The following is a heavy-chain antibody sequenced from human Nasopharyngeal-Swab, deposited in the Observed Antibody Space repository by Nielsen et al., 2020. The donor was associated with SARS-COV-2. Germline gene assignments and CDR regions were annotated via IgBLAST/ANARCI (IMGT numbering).Heavy chain of an antibody. CDR3: ARSGSSWYGGAFDI. D-gene: IGHD6-13*01. CDR2: INHSGST. Sequence: PGKGLEWIGEINHSGSTNYNPSLKSRVTISVDTSKNQFSLKLSSVTAADTAVYYCARSGSSWYGGAFDIWGQGTTVTVSS. V-gene: IGHV4-34*01. J-gene: IGHJ3*02.